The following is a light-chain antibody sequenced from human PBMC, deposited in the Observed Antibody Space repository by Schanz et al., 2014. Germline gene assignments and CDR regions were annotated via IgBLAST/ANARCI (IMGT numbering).Light chain of an antibody. CDR2: DVS. CDR1: SSDVGGYKY. Sequence: ALTQPASVSGSPGQSITISCTGTSSDVGGYKYVSWYQQHPGKAPKLMIYDVSNRPSGVSNRFSGSKSGNTASLTISGLQAEDEADYYCSSYTSSSTLVVFGGGTKLTVL. J-gene: IGLJ2*01. V-gene: IGLV2-14*01. CDR3: SSYTSSSTLVV.